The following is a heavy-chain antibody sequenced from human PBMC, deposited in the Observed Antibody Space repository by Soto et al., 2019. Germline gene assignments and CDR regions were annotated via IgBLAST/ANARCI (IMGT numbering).Heavy chain of an antibody. J-gene: IGHJ5*02. D-gene: IGHD5-12*01. CDR1: GFTFSDYS. Sequence: GGSLRLSCAASGFTFSDYSMNWVRQAPGKGLEWVSSISSSSSYIYYADSVKGRFIISRDNAKNSLYLQMNSLRAEDTAVYYCARDSVALTHDYNWFDPWGQGTLVTVSS. V-gene: IGHV3-21*01. CDR2: ISSSSSYI. CDR3: ARDSVALTHDYNWFDP.